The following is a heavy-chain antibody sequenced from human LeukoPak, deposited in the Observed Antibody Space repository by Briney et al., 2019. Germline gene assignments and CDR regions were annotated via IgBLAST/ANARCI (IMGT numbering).Heavy chain of an antibody. V-gene: IGHV5-51*01. CDR2: IYPGDSNT. D-gene: IGHD3-22*01. J-gene: IGHJ4*02. CDR1: GYSFTSYS. CDR3: ARQYYYDSSGLGY. Sequence: GESLKISCKGSGYSFTSYSIGWVRQMPGKGLEWMGIIYPGDSNTRYSPSFQGQVTISADKSISTAYLQWSSLKASDTAMYYCARQYYYDSSGLGYWGQGTLVTVSS.